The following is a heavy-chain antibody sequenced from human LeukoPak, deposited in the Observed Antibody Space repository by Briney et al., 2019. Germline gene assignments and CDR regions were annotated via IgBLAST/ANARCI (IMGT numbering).Heavy chain of an antibody. D-gene: IGHD6-6*01. J-gene: IGHJ4*02. CDR3: AREEYSSSCFDY. Sequence: EGSLRLSCAASGFTFSSYGMHWVRQAPGKGLEWVAVIWYDGSNKYYADSVKGRFTISRDNSKNTLYLQMNSLRAEDTAVYYCAREEYSSSCFDYWGQGTLVTVSS. V-gene: IGHV3-33*01. CDR1: GFTFSSYG. CDR2: IWYDGSNK.